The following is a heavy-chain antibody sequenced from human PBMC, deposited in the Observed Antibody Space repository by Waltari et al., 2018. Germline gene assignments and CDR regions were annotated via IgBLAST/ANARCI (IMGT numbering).Heavy chain of an antibody. CDR2: ISAYNGNT. CDR1: GYTFTSYG. D-gene: IGHD3-3*01. J-gene: IGHJ6*03. Sequence: QVQLVQSGAEVKKPGASVKVSCKASGYTFTSYGISWVRQAPGQGLEWMGWISAYNGNTNYAQKLQGRVTMTTDTSTSTAYMELRSLRSDDTAVYYCARDLYDFWSGYYYYMDVWGKGTTVTVSS. V-gene: IGHV1-18*01. CDR3: ARDLYDFWSGYYYYMDV.